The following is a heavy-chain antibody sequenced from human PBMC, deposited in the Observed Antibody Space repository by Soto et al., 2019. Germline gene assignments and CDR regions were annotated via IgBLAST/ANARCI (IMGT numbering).Heavy chain of an antibody. CDR3: ARQVVRHNDFWSGYYIDY. D-gene: IGHD3-3*01. V-gene: IGHV4-39*01. CDR1: GGSISSSSYY. J-gene: IGHJ4*02. CDR2: IYYTGST. Sequence: SETLSLTCTVSGGSISSSSYYWDWVRQPPGKELEWIARIYYTGSTSYNPSLKSRVTMSVDTSKNQFSLKLTSVTAADTAVYYCARQVVRHNDFWSGYYIDYWGQGTLVTVSS.